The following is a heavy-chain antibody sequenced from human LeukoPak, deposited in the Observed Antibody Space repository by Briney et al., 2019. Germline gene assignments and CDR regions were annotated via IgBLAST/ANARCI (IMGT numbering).Heavy chain of an antibody. V-gene: IGHV3-66*01. D-gene: IGHD5-12*01. CDR3: ARDPGSGYEEHFDY. CDR1: GFTFSSYS. Sequence: GGSLRLSCAASGFTFSSYSMNWVRQAPGKGLEWVSVIYTGGNTYYADSVKGRFTISRDSSKNTLYLQMNSLRAEDTAMYYCARDPGSGYEEHFDYWGQGTLVTVSS. CDR2: IYTGGNT. J-gene: IGHJ4*02.